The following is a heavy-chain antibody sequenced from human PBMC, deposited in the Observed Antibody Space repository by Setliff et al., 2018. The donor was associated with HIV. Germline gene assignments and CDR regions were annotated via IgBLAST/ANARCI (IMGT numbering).Heavy chain of an antibody. Sequence: GESLKISCVTSGFTFSDSAMHWVRQASGKGLEWVGRIGDKSYSYATAYAESVKGRFTISRDESRKTAYLQMSSLTSEDTAFYYCARNVDGYCSATSCFVMSWQWGQGTLVTVSS. CDR2: IGDKSYSYAT. D-gene: IGHD2-2*01. J-gene: IGHJ4*02. V-gene: IGHV3-73*01. CDR1: GFTFSDSA. CDR3: ARNVDGYCSATSCFVMSWQ.